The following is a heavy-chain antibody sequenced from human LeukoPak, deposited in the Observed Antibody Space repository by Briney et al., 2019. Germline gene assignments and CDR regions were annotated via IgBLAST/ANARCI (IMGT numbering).Heavy chain of an antibody. CDR1: GGSISSYY. CDR2: IYYSGST. Sequence: SETLSLTCTVSGGSISSYYWSWIRQPPGKGLEWIGYIYYSGSTNYNPSLKSRVTISVDTSKNQFSLKLSSVTAADTAVYYCASPNSGSSSSYFDYWGQGTLVTVSS. D-gene: IGHD6-6*01. J-gene: IGHJ4*02. CDR3: ASPNSGSSSSYFDY. V-gene: IGHV4-59*01.